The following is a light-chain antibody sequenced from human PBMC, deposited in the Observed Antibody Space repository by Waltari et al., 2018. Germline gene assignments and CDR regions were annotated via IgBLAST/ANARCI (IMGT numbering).Light chain of an antibody. V-gene: IGLV3-19*01. Sequence: SSGLTQDPAVSVALGQTVRITCQGDCLRTYFATWYQQKPGQAPLLVIYGKNNRPSGIPDRFSGSSSEDTTSLTITGAQAEDEADYFCSSRDISGNHVLFGGGTKLTVL. CDR1: CLRTYF. CDR2: GKN. J-gene: IGLJ3*02. CDR3: SSRDISGNHVL.